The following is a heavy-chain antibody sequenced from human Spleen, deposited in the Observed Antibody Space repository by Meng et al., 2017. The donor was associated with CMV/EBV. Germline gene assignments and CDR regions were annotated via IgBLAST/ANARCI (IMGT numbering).Heavy chain of an antibody. V-gene: IGHV3-21*01. J-gene: IGHJ6*02. CDR3: ARDLPPLTMVRGVIISPLSGMDV. CDR2: ISGRSTNI. D-gene: IGHD3-10*01. Sequence: GGSLRLSCATSGFTFSSFEMNWVRQAPGQGLEWVSFISGRSTNIYYADSLKGRFTISRDNAKKSLFLQMNSLRAEDTAVYYCARDLPPLTMVRGVIISPLSGMDVWGQGTTVTVSS. CDR1: GFTFSSFE.